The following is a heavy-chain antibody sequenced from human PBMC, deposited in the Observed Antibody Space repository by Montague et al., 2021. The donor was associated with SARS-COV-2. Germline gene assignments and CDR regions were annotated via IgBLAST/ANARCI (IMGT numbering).Heavy chain of an antibody. CDR3: ARGDEEQWLVHYYYYGVDV. V-gene: IGHV6-1*01. J-gene: IGHJ6*02. CDR2: TYYRSKWYN. D-gene: IGHD6-19*01. Sequence: CPISGDSVSSNSAAWNWIRQSPSRGLEWLGRTYYRSKWYNDYAVSVKSRITINPDTSKNQFSLQLNSVTPEDTAVYYCARGDEEQWLVHYYYYGVDVWGQGTTVTVSS. CDR1: GDSVSSNSAA.